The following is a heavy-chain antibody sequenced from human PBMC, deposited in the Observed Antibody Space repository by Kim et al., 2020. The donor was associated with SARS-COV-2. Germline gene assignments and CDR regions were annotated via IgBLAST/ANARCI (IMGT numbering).Heavy chain of an antibody. CDR3: ARDLDGGGDY. V-gene: IGHV1-69*01. Sequence: TANYRQKFQGRVTITADESTSTAYMELSSLGSEDTAVYYCARDLDGGGDYWGQGTLVTVSS. CDR2: TA. J-gene: IGHJ4*02. D-gene: IGHD3-16*01.